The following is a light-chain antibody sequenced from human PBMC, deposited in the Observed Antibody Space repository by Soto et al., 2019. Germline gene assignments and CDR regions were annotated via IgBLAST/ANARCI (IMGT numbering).Light chain of an antibody. CDR2: KAS. J-gene: IGKJ1*01. CDR3: QHYISAPWT. CDR1: QSISSW. Sequence: DIQMTQSPSTLSASAGYRVTITCRASQSISSWLAWYQQKPGKAPRLLIYKASSLESGVPSRFSGSGSGTEFTLTISSLQPDDFATYYCQHYISAPWTFGQGTKVEI. V-gene: IGKV1-5*03.